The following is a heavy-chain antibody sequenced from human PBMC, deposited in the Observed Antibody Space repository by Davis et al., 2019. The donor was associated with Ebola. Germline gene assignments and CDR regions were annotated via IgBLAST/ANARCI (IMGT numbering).Heavy chain of an antibody. CDR2: FYWDDDK. Sequence: SGPTLVKPTQTLTLTCTFSGFSLTTSEVGVAWLRQPPGKALEWLAIFYWDDDKRYSPSLNNRLSIRKDSSKNQVALTVTDLDPVDTATYYCAHPKGGYGPFDYWGQGILVTVSS. CDR1: GFSLTTSEVG. D-gene: IGHD5-12*01. V-gene: IGHV2-5*02. CDR3: AHPKGGYGPFDY. J-gene: IGHJ4*02.